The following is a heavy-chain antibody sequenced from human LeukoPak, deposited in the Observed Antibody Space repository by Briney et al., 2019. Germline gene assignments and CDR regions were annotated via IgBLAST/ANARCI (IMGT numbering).Heavy chain of an antibody. J-gene: IGHJ5*02. CDR2: IYPGDSDT. CDR3: ARHPVYAIGWFDP. CDR1: GYSFTSYW. Sequence: KHGESLKISCKGSGYSFTSYWSGWVRQMRGKGLEWMGIIYPGDSDTRYSPSFQGQVTISADKSISTAYLQWSSLKASDTAMYYCARHPVYAIGWFDPWGQGTLVTVSS. D-gene: IGHD2-8*01. V-gene: IGHV5-51*01.